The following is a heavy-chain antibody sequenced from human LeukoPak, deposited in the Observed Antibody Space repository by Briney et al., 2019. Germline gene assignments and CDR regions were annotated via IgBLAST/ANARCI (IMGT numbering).Heavy chain of an antibody. CDR2: IRYDGSNK. V-gene: IGHV3-30*02. D-gene: IGHD3-16*01. CDR3: AKDLSWGKIDY. CDR1: GFTFSSYG. J-gene: IGHJ4*02. Sequence: GGSLRLSCAAPGFTFSSYGMHWVRQAPGKGLEWVAFIRYDGSNKYYADSVKGRFTISRDNSKNTLYLQMNSLRAEDTAVYYCAKDLSWGKIDYWGQGTLVTVSS.